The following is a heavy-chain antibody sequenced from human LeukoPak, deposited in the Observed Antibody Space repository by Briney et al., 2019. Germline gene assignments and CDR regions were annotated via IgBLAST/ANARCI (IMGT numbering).Heavy chain of an antibody. V-gene: IGHV3-23*01. CDR3: ALIVLMVYAWYGYYYYYGMDA. J-gene: IGHJ6*02. CDR1: GFTFSSYA. CDR2: ISGSGGST. D-gene: IGHD2-8*01. Sequence: GGSLRLSCAASGFTFSSYAMSWVRQAPGKGLEWVSAISGSGGSTYYADSVKGRFTISRDNSKNSLYLQMNSLRAADTTVYYCALIVLMVYAWYGYYYYYGMDAWGQGTTVTVSS.